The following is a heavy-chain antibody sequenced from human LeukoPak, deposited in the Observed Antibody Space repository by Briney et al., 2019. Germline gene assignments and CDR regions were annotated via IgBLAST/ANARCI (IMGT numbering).Heavy chain of an antibody. CDR2: VSPDGSVK. D-gene: IGHD5-24*01. CDR1: GFTFPSSW. J-gene: IGHJ4*02. CDR3: AKDLGWLQFDY. V-gene: IGHV3-7*05. Sequence: GRSLRLSCAASGFTFPSSWVSWVRQAPGKGLEWVAHVSPDGSVKAYVDSVRGRFAISRDNAENSLFLQINSLRAEDTAVYYCAKDLGWLQFDYWGQGDLVTVSS.